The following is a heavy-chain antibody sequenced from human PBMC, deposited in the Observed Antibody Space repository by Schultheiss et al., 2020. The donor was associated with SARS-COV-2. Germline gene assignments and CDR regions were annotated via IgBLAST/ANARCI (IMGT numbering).Heavy chain of an antibody. D-gene: IGHD4-23*01. CDR1: GFTVSSNY. Sequence: GGSLRLSCAASGFTVSSNYMSWVRQAPGKGLEWVSSISSSSSYIYYADSVKGRFTISRDNAKNSLYLQMNSLRAEDTALYYCARDEEYGGNAVHYWGQGTLVTVSS. CDR2: ISSSSSYI. V-gene: IGHV3-21*04. CDR3: ARDEEYGGNAVHY. J-gene: IGHJ4*02.